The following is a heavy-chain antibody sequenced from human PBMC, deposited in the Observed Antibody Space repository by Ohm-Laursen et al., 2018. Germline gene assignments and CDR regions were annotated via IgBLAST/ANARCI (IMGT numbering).Heavy chain of an antibody. D-gene: IGHD1-7*01. V-gene: IGHV3-23*01. Sequence: SLRPSCAASGFTFSSYAMSWVRQAPGKGLEWVSAISGSGGSTYYADSVKGRFTISRDNSKNTLYLQMNSLRAEDTAVYYCAKDRAELELADWGQGTLVTVSS. CDR3: AKDRAELELAD. CDR1: GFTFSSYA. CDR2: ISGSGGST. J-gene: IGHJ4*02.